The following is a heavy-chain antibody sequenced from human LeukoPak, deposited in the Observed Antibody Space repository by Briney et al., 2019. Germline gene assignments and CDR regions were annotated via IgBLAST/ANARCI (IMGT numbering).Heavy chain of an antibody. CDR1: GYTFTGYY. CDR2: INPNSGGT. D-gene: IGHD3-22*01. Sequence: ASVKVSCKASGYTFTGYYMHWVRQAPGQGLEWMGRINPNSGGTNYAQKFQGRVTMTRDTSISTAYMELSRLTSDDTAVYYCARAPQSMIVVVINYDCWGQGTLVTVSS. J-gene: IGHJ4*02. V-gene: IGHV1-2*02. CDR3: ARAPQSMIVVVINYDC.